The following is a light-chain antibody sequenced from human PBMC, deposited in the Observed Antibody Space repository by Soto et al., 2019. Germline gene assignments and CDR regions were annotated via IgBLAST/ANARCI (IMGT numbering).Light chain of an antibody. Sequence: EIVLTQSPGTLSLSPGERVTLSCRASESVSSNFLAWYQQKPGQAPRLLIYGASSRAAGIPDRFSGSGSGTDFTLTINRVEPEDFALYYCHQYGSSPLTFGGGTRVEIK. J-gene: IGKJ4*01. CDR1: ESVSSNF. V-gene: IGKV3-20*01. CDR3: HQYGSSPLT. CDR2: GAS.